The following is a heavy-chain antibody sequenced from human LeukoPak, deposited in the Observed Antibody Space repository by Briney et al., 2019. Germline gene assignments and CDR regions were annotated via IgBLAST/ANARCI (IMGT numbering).Heavy chain of an antibody. CDR3: AGELVGATGAAFDI. D-gene: IGHD1-26*01. J-gene: IGHJ3*02. CDR2: IYTSGST. V-gene: IGHV4-4*07. CDR1: GGSISSYY. Sequence: SETLSLTCTVSGGSISSYYWSWIRQPARKGQEWIGRIYTSGSTNYNPSLKSRVTMSVDTSKNQFSLKLSSVTAADTAVYYCAGELVGATGAAFDIWGQGTMVIVSS.